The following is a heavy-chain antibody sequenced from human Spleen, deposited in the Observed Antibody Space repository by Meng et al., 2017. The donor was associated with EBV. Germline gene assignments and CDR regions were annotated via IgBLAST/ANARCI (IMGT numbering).Heavy chain of an antibody. CDR2: IYHSGST. J-gene: IGHJ4*02. CDR3: ARGRFTIAEPTAFDY. Sequence: LLWSGPGPVYPSAALSLNCTVSGGSLSKSHWWTGARQPPGKGLEWIGEIYHSGSTTYNPSLKSRVTISIPKSKNQFSLKLTSVTAADTAVCFCARGRFTIAEPTAFDYWGQGALVTVSS. V-gene: IGHV4-4*02. CDR1: GGSLSKSHW. D-gene: IGHD6-13*01.